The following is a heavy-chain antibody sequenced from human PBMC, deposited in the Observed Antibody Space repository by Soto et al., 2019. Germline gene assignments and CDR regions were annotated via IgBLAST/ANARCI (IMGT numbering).Heavy chain of an antibody. CDR1: GFTFSSFG. J-gene: IGHJ4*02. CDR2: IWYNGDVK. D-gene: IGHD1-26*01. CDR3: ARDASASGSYYDN. V-gene: IGHV3-33*01. Sequence: QVQLVESGGGVVQPGRSLRLSCAASGFTFSSFGIHWVRQAPGKRLEWVAVIWYNGDVKYYADSVKGRFTISRDNSKNTLYLQMSSLRVEDTAVYYCARDASASGSYYDNWGRGTQVTVSS.